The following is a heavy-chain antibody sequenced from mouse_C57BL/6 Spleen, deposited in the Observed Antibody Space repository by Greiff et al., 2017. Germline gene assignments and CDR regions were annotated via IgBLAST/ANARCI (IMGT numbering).Heavy chain of an antibody. CDR1: GYTFTRYW. Sequence: VQLQQPGAELVKPGASVKLSCKASGYTFTRYWMHWVKQRPGRGLEWIGRIDPNSGGTKYNEKFKSKATLTVDNSSSTAYMQLSSLTSEVSAVYYCARGNIYYDYDPFVWGTGTTVTVSS. CDR3: ARGNIYYDYDPFV. V-gene: IGHV1-72*01. CDR2: IDPNSGGT. D-gene: IGHD2-4*01. J-gene: IGHJ1*03.